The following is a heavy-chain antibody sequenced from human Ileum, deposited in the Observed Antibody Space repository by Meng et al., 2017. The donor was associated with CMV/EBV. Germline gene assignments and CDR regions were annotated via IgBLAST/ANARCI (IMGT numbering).Heavy chain of an antibody. CDR2: IYPQDGGT. D-gene: IGHD6-13*01. V-gene: IGHV1-2*02. J-gene: IGHJ4*02. CDR1: GYPFTANH. Sequence: QVGQSGTERKKPGASGTFSSMTSGYPFTANHLHWVRQAPGQGLEWMGWIYPQDGGTYFAQKFQDRVTLTRDTSITTAYMELSGLTSDDTAIYYCVRESWYFDFWGEGTLVTVSS. CDR3: VRESWYFDF.